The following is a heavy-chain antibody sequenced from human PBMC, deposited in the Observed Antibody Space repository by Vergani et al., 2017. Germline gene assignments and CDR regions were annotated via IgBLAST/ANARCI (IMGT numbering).Heavy chain of an antibody. V-gene: IGHV4-30-2*01. CDR2: IYHSGST. CDR3: ARHRLRSSGWYDPFDY. J-gene: IGHJ4*02. CDR1: GGSISSGGYS. D-gene: IGHD6-19*01. Sequence: QLQLQESASGLVKPSQTLSLTCAVSGGSISSGGYSWSWIRQPPGKGLEWIGYIYHSGSTYYNPSLKSRVTISVDTSKNQFSLKLSSVTAADTAVYYCARHRLRSSGWYDPFDYWGQGTLVTVSS.